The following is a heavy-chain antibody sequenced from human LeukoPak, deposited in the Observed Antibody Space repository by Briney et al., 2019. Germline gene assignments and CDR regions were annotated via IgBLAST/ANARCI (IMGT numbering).Heavy chain of an antibody. V-gene: IGHV4-59*01. CDR1: GGSISSYY. D-gene: IGHD6-13*01. J-gene: IGHJ4*02. CDR3: ARASSSWSNFDY. Sequence: SETPSLTCTVSGGSISSYYWSWIRQPPGKGLEWIGYIYYSGSTNYNPSLKSRVTISVDTSKNQFSLKLSSVTAADTAVYYCARASSSWSNFDYWGQGTLVTVSS. CDR2: IYYSGST.